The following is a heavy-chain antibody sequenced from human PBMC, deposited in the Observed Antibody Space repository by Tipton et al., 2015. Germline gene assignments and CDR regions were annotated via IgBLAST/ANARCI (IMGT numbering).Heavy chain of an antibody. D-gene: IGHD4-17*01. J-gene: IGHJ4*01. V-gene: IGHV4-31*01. CDR2: FSDTGST. CDR3: VRGGADYED. CDR1: GASISTDAYY. Sequence: TLSLTCSVSGASISTDAYYWSWVRQHPGKGLEWMAYFSDTGSTYYNPSLKSQVTISEDTSKTQISLNVTSVTAADTAVYFCVRGGADYEDWGHGTLVTVSS.